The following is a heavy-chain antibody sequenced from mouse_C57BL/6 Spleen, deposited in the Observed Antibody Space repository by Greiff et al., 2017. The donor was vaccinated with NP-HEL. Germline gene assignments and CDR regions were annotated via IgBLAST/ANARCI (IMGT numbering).Heavy chain of an antibody. CDR2: IHPNSGST. D-gene: IGHD1-1*01. V-gene: IGHV1-64*01. J-gene: IGHJ4*01. CDR1: GYTFTSYW. CDR3: ARGATVVATGAMDY. Sequence: VQLQQSGAELVKPGASVKLSCKASGYTFTSYWIHWVKQRPGQGLEWIGMIHPNSGSTNYNEKFKSKATLTVDKSSSTAYMQLSSLTSEDSAVYYWARGATVVATGAMDYWGQGTSVTVSS.